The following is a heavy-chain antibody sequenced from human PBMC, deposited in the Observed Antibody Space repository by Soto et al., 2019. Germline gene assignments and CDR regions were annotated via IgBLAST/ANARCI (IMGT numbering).Heavy chain of an antibody. CDR1: GFTFIAYA. D-gene: IGHD1-1*01. CDR3: AKDKPGTTAFDI. Sequence: WGSLRLSCAASGFTFIAYALICCRQAPGKGLEWVSAISESGGYTYYADSVKGRFTISRDNSKNTLYLQMNSLRAEDTAVHYCAKDKPGTTAFDIWGRGTLVTVSS. V-gene: IGHV3-23*01. CDR2: ISESGGYT. J-gene: IGHJ3*02.